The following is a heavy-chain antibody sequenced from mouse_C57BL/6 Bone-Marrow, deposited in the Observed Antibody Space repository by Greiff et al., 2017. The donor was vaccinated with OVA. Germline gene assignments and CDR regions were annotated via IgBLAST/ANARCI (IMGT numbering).Heavy chain of an antibody. J-gene: IGHJ3*01. V-gene: IGHV5-6*01. D-gene: IGHD2-4*01. CDR2: ISSGGSYT. Sequence: EVQRVESGGDLVKPGGSLKLSCAASGFTFSSYGMSWVRQTPDKRLEWVATISSGGSYTYYPDSVKGRFTISRDNAKNTLYLQMSSLKSEDTAMYYCARHEGYDYEGFAYWGQGTLVTVSA. CDR3: ARHEGYDYEGFAY. CDR1: GFTFSSYG.